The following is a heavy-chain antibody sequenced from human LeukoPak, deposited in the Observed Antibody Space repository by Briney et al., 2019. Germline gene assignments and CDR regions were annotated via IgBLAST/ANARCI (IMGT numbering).Heavy chain of an antibody. D-gene: IGHD3-22*01. J-gene: IGHJ4*02. CDR2: ISYDGSNK. CDR1: GFTFSSYG. V-gene: IGHV3-30*03. CDR3: AREIYDSSGYYYVEVYHNGFFDY. Sequence: GGSLRLSCAASGFTFSSYGMHWVRQAPGKGLEWVAVISYDGSNKYYADSVKGRFTISRDNAKDTLYLQMNSLRAEDTAVYYCAREIYDSSGYYYVEVYHNGFFDYWGQGTLVTVSS.